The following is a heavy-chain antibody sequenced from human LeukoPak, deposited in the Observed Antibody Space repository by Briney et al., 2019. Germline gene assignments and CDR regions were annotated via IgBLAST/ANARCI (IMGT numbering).Heavy chain of an antibody. Sequence: GGSLRLSCSVFGFTFSSYSMNWVRQAPGKGLEWVSSISSSSSYIYYADSVKGRFTISRDNAKNTLYLQMNSLRAEDTAVYYCTGSRTPRSAFDIWGQGTMVTVSS. CDR1: GFTFSSYS. CDR2: ISSSSSYI. D-gene: IGHD4-23*01. J-gene: IGHJ3*02. CDR3: TGSRTPRSAFDI. V-gene: IGHV3-21*01.